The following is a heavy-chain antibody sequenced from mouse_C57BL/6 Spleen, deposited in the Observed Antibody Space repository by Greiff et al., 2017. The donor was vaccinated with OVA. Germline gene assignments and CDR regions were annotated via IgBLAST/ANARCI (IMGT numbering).Heavy chain of an antibody. CDR2: IDPYDSYT. Sequence: QVQLQQPGAELVKPGASVKLSCKASGYTFTSYWMQWVKQRPGQGLEWIGEIDPYDSYTNYNQKFQGKATLTVDTSSSTAYMQLSSLTSEDSAVYYCARGEGDDGYYGWFAYWGQGTLVTVSA. CDR1: GYTFTSYW. CDR3: ARGEGDDGYYGWFAY. J-gene: IGHJ3*01. D-gene: IGHD2-3*01. V-gene: IGHV1-50*01.